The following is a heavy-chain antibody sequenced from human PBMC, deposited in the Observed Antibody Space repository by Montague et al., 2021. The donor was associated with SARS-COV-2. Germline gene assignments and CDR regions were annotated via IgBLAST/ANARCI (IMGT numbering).Heavy chain of an antibody. Sequence: SLRLSCAASGFTFSSYAMHWVRQAPGKGLEWVAVISYDGSNKYYADSVKGRFTISRDNSKKTLYLQLNSLRAEDTAVYYCAGSNWSSGSYYQLDYWGQGTLVTVSS. D-gene: IGHD3-10*01. V-gene: IGHV3-30-3*01. CDR3: AGSNWSSGSYYQLDY. CDR2: ISYDGSNK. CDR1: GFTFSSYA. J-gene: IGHJ4*02.